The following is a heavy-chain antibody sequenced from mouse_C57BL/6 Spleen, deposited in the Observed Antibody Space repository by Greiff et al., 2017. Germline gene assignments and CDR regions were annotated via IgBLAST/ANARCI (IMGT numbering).Heavy chain of an antibody. CDR1: GYTFTSYW. CDR3: ASQSGKPYYFDY. CDR2: IHPNSGST. V-gene: IGHV1-64*01. J-gene: IGHJ2*01. Sequence: QVQLQQPGAELVKPGASVKLSCKASGYTFTSYWMHWVKQRPGQGLEWIGMIHPNSGSTNYNEKFKSKATLTVDKSSSTAYMQLSSLTSEDSAVYYCASQSGKPYYFDYWGQGTTLTVSS.